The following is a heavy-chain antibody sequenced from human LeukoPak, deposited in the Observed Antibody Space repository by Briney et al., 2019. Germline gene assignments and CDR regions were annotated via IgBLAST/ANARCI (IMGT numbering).Heavy chain of an antibody. CDR1: GFIFSSYS. J-gene: IGHJ4*02. Sequence: GGSLRLSCAASGFIFSSYSMHWVRQAPGKRLQWVSHIRSGGSTTYCPDSVKGRFTISRDNSKNTLYLQMNSLRPEDTAVYYCVKDHGDYDLDSWGQETLVTVSS. CDR2: IRSGGSTT. D-gene: IGHD4-17*01. V-gene: IGHV3-30*02. CDR3: VKDHGDYDLDS.